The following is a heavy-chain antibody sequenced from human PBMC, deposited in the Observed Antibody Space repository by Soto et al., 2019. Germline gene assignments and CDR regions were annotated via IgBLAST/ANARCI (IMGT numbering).Heavy chain of an antibody. V-gene: IGHV3-30-3*01. CDR1: GFTFSSYA. CDR2: ISYDGSNK. CDR3: ARDHHRGKLPTWYYYYGMDV. Sequence: QVQLVESGGGVVQPGRSLRLSCAASGFTFSSYAMHWVRQAPGKGLEWVAVISYDGSNKYYADSVKGRFTISRDNSKNPLYLQMNSLRAEDTAVYYCARDHHRGKLPTWYYYYGMDVWGQGTTVTVSS. J-gene: IGHJ6*02. D-gene: IGHD2-15*01.